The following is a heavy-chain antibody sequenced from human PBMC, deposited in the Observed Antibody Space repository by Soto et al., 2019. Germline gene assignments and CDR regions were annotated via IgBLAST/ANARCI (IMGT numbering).Heavy chain of an antibody. CDR2: IHNPGSP. CDR3: ARWPTTEKVDS. V-gene: IGHV4-30-4*01. Sequence: QVQLQESGPGLVRPSQTLSLTCSVSGASIYNGGYFWSWIRQSPGKGLEWIGHIHNPGSPYNNPSLKSRVTISADTSMNQFSLALTSVTAADTAMYYCARWPTTEKVDSWGQGILVTVSS. J-gene: IGHJ4*02. CDR1: GASIYNGGYF.